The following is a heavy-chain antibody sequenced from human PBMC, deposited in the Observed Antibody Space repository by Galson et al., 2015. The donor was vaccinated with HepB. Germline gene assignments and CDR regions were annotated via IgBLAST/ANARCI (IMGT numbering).Heavy chain of an antibody. CDR3: ARDLGVVAATPMDY. J-gene: IGHJ4*02. CDR1: GYTFTSYG. D-gene: IGHD2-15*01. CDR2: ISAYNGNT. V-gene: IGHV1-18*04. Sequence: SGAEVKKPGESLKISCKASGYTFTSYGISWVRQAPGQGLEWMGWISAYNGNTNYAQKLQGRVTMTTDTSTSTAYMELRSLRSDDTAVYYCARDLGVVAATPMDYWGQGTLVTVSS.